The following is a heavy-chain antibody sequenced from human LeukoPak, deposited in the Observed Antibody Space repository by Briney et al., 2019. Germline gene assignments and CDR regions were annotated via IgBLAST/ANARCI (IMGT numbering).Heavy chain of an antibody. Sequence: GASVKVSCKVSGYTPTELSMHWVRQAPGKGLEWMGGFDPEDGETIYAQKFQGRVTMTEDTSTDTAYMELSSLRSEDTAVYYRATVRSGPEYYFDYWGQGTLVTVSS. J-gene: IGHJ4*02. V-gene: IGHV1-24*01. CDR3: ATVRSGPEYYFDY. D-gene: IGHD2-2*01. CDR1: GYTPTELS. CDR2: FDPEDGET.